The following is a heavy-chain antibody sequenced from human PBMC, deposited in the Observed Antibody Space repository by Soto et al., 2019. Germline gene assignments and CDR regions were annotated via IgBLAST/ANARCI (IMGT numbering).Heavy chain of an antibody. Sequence: ASVKVSCKASGYTFTSYGISWVRQAPGQGLEWMGWISAYNGNTNYAQKLQGRVTMTTDTSTSTAYMELRSLRSDDTAVYYCASLGGYCSGGSCPTATHDAFDIWSQGTMVTVSS. CDR3: ASLGGYCSGGSCPTATHDAFDI. V-gene: IGHV1-18*01. CDR2: ISAYNGNT. D-gene: IGHD2-15*01. J-gene: IGHJ3*02. CDR1: GYTFTSYG.